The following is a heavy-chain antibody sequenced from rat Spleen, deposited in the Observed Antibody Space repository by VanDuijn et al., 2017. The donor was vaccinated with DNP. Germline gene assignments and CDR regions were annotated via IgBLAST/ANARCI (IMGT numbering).Heavy chain of an antibody. V-gene: IGHV3-1*01. Sequence: EVQLQESGPGLVKPSQSLSLTCSVTGYSITSNYWGWIRKFPGNKMEWIGYISFNGITSYNPSLKSRISITRDTSRNQFFLQLNSVTTEDTATYYCTTEGEAWGQGVMVTVSS. CDR3: TTEGEA. CDR1: GYSITSNY. D-gene: IGHD1-11*01. J-gene: IGHJ2*01. CDR2: ISFNGIT.